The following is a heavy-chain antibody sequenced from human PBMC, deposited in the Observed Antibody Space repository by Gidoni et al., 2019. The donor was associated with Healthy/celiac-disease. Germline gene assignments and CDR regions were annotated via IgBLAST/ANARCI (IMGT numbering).Heavy chain of an antibody. Sequence: EVQLLESGGGLVQPGGSLRLSCAASGFTFSSYAMGWVRQAPGKGLEWGSAISGSGGSAYYADSVKGRFTISRDNSKNTLYLQMNSLRAEDTAVYYCAKDYSSGGRPDPPDLFDYWGQGTLVTVSS. V-gene: IGHV3-23*01. D-gene: IGHD2-15*01. J-gene: IGHJ4*02. CDR1: GFTFSSYA. CDR2: ISGSGGSA. CDR3: AKDYSSGGRPDPPDLFDY.